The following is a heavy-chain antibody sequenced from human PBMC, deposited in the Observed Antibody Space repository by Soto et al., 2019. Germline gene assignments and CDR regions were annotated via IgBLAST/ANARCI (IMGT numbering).Heavy chain of an antibody. CDR3: ARSPQYYTPGSSPFDY. CDR1: SYVIESGHY. Sequence: PSETLSLTCVVSSYVIESGHYWGWVRQPPGKGLEWVGSIYDSGTTYYNPSLRSRVTISGDTSKNQFSLSLTSVTAADTAVYYCARSPQYYTPGSSPFDYWGPGTMVTVSS. V-gene: IGHV4-38-2*01. CDR2: IYDSGTT. D-gene: IGHD3-3*01. J-gene: IGHJ4*03.